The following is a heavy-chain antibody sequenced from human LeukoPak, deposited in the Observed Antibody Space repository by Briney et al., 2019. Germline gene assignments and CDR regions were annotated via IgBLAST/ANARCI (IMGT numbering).Heavy chain of an antibody. D-gene: IGHD3-22*01. Sequence: ASVKVSCKASGYTFTGHYMHWVRQAPGQGPEWMGWINPNSGATKYAQTLQGRVTMPRDTSISIVYMELSRLTTDDTAVYYCARALRYDDSSGYYAYWGQGTLVTVSS. V-gene: IGHV1-2*02. CDR2: INPNSGAT. J-gene: IGHJ4*02. CDR1: GYTFTGHY. CDR3: ARALRYDDSSGYYAY.